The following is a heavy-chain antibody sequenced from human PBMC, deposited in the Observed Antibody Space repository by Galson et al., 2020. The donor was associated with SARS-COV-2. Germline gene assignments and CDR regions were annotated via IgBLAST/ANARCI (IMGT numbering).Heavy chain of an antibody. CDR3: ARDREGWYFDL. J-gene: IGHJ2*01. CDR1: GFTFSSYA. CDR2: ISYDGSNK. Sequence: GESLTISCAASGFTFSSYAMHWVRQAPGKGLEWVAVISYDGSNKYYADSVKGRFTISRDNSKNTLYLQMNSLRAEDTAVYYCARDREGWYFDLWGRGTLVTVSS. V-gene: IGHV3-30-3*01.